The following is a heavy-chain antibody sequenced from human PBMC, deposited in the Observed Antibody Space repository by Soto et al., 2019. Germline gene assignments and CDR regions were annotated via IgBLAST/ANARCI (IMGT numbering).Heavy chain of an antibody. V-gene: IGHV4-4*02. D-gene: IGHD4-17*01. CDR3: ARDSGYGDPFDY. J-gene: IGHJ4*02. CDR1: RGSISSSNW. CDR2: IFHSGTT. Sequence: SATLSLTCAVSRGSISSSNWWSWVRQPPGKGLEWIGEIFHSGTTNYNPSLKSRVTISVDRSKNQFSLRLSSVTAADTAVYYCARDSGYGDPFDYWGQGTLVTVS.